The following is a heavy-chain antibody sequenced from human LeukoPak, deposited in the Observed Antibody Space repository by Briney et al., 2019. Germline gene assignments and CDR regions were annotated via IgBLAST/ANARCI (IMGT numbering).Heavy chain of an antibody. Sequence: GGSQRLSCAASEFTFSSYAMSWVRQAPGKGLEWVSAISGSGGSTYYADSVKGRFTISRDNSKNTLYLQMNSLRAEDTAVYYCAKTSTKWSGPFDYWGQGTLVTVSS. D-gene: IGHD3-3*01. J-gene: IGHJ4*02. CDR2: ISGSGGST. CDR1: EFTFSSYA. CDR3: AKTSTKWSGPFDY. V-gene: IGHV3-23*01.